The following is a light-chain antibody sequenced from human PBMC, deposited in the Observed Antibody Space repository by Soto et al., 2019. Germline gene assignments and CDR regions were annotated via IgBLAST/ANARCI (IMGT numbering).Light chain of an antibody. CDR1: HSISTY. V-gene: IGKV1-39*01. J-gene: IGKJ5*01. CDR2: VAS. Sequence: DIQMTQSPSSLSASVGDRVTITCRASHSISTYLNWYHQKPGKAPNLLIYVASSLQSEVPSRFSGSGSGTDFTLTITSLQPEDFATYYCQQSYGTPITFGQGTRLEIK. CDR3: QQSYGTPIT.